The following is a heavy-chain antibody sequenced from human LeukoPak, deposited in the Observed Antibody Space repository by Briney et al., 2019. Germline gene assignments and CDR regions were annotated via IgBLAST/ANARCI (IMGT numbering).Heavy chain of an antibody. Sequence: TSETLSLTCTVSGGSISSSSYYWGWIRQPPGKGLEWIGSIYYSGSTNYNPSLKSRVTISVDTSKNQFSLKLSSVTAADTAVYYCARATHYYDSSGYYFEAAFDIWGQGTMVTVSS. CDR1: GGSISSSSYY. J-gene: IGHJ3*02. D-gene: IGHD3-22*01. CDR3: ARATHYYDSSGYYFEAAFDI. V-gene: IGHV4-39*07. CDR2: IYYSGST.